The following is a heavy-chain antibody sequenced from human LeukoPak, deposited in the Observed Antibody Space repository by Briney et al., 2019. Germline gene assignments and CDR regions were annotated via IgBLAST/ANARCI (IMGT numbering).Heavy chain of an antibody. V-gene: IGHV4-59*08. CDR3: ARFMPGDNYFDY. Sequence: SETLSLTCTVSGGSFRTYYWSWIRQSPGKGLEWMGYMSVSGDTKYNPSLKSRVTISVDTSKNQFSLKLSSVTAADTAVYYCARFMPGDNYFDYWGQGTLVTVSS. J-gene: IGHJ4*02. CDR2: MSVSGDT. CDR1: GGSFRTYY. D-gene: IGHD7-27*01.